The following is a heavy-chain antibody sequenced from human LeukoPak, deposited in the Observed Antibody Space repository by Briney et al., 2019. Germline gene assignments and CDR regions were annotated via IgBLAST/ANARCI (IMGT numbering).Heavy chain of an antibody. J-gene: IGHJ4*02. Sequence: ASVKVSCKASGYTFAGYYMDWVRQAPGQGLEWMGIINPSGGSTSYAQKLQGRVTMTRDMSTSTVYMELSSLRSEDTAVYYCARDGPRDSPFDYWGQGTLVTVSS. CDR3: ARDGPRDSPFDY. CDR1: GYTFAGYY. CDR2: INPSGGST. D-gene: IGHD2-21*02. V-gene: IGHV1-46*01.